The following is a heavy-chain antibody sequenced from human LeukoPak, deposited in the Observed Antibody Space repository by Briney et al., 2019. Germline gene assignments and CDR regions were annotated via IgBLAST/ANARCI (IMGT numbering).Heavy chain of an antibody. V-gene: IGHV3-74*01. CDR2: MNSDGSMT. CDR1: GFTFTGYW. D-gene: IGHD3-3*01. CDR3: VRGTAFWNGVEY. J-gene: IGHJ4*02. Sequence: GGCLRLSCAASGFTFTGYWMHWVRQPPGKGLVGVSRMNSDGSMTNYAESVKGRFTISRDKAKTVYLQMKGLRAEDRAVYYCVRGTAFWNGVEYWGQGTLVTVSS.